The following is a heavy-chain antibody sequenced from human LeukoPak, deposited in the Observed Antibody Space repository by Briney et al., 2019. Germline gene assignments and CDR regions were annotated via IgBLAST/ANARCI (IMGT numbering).Heavy chain of an antibody. CDR2: IGISSNKI. CDR1: GFTLRSYT. Sequence: GGSLRLSCAASGFTLRSYTMNWVRQAPGKGLEWVSSIGISSNKIYYADSVKGRFIISRDNAKNSVYLQMNSLRAEDTAVYYCAKVTTMIVVVVNDYWGQGTLVTVSS. D-gene: IGHD3-22*01. CDR3: AKVTTMIVVVVNDY. V-gene: IGHV3-21*01. J-gene: IGHJ4*02.